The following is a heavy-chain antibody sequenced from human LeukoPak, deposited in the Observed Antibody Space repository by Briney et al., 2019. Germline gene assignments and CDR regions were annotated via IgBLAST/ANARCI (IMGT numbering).Heavy chain of an antibody. J-gene: IGHJ3*02. V-gene: IGHV3-7*01. CDR2: IKQDGNEK. Sequence: PGGSLRLSCAASGFTSSSYWMNWLRQAPGKGLEWVANIKQDGNEKYYVDSVKGRFTISRDNAKNSLYLQMDSLRVEDTAVYYCARPITVSGATDGFDIWGQGTMVTVSS. D-gene: IGHD3-3*01. CDR1: GFTSSSYW. CDR3: ARPITVSGATDGFDI.